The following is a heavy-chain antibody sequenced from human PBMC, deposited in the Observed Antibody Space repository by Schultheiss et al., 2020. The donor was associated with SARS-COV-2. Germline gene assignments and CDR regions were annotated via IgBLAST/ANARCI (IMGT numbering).Heavy chain of an antibody. Sequence: GGSLRLSCAASGFTFSNYIMNWVRQAPGKGLEWVSSVSSSSSYIYYADSVKGRFTISRDNSKNSLYLQMNSLRAEDTALYYCAKAYYYGSGPNAFDIWGQGTMVTVSS. CDR2: VSSSSSYI. D-gene: IGHD3-10*01. V-gene: IGHV3-21*04. CDR3: AKAYYYGSGPNAFDI. J-gene: IGHJ3*02. CDR1: GFTFSNYI.